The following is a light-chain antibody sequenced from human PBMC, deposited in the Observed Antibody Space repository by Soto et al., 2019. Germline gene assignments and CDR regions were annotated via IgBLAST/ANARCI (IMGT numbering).Light chain of an antibody. J-gene: IGKJ1*01. CDR2: GAS. V-gene: IGKV3-15*01. CDR1: QSVSSN. Sequence: EIVMTQSPATLSVSPGERVTLSCRASQSVSSNLAWYQQKPGQAPRLLIYGASTRPTGIPARFSGSGSGTEFTLTISSLQSEDFAVYYCQQYSNWPQWTFGLGTRV. CDR3: QQYSNWPQWT.